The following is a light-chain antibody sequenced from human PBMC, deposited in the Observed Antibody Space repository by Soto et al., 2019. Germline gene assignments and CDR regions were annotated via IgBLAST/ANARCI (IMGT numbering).Light chain of an antibody. CDR2: EVR. J-gene: IGLJ3*02. Sequence: QSALTQPASVSGSAGQSITISCSGTMHDVGAYNLVSWYQQHPGTAPKLIIYEVRNRPSGISSRFSGSRSGNTASLTISGLQPEDEGDYDCSAYTARSTLVFGGGTKVTVL. CDR3: SAYTARSTLV. CDR1: MHDVGAYNL. V-gene: IGLV2-14*01.